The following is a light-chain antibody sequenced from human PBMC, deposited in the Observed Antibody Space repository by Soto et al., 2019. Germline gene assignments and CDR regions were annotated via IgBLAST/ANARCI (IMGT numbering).Light chain of an antibody. Sequence: QSVLTQPPSLSGAPGHRVTISCTRSSSNIGAGYDVHWYQQLPGTAPKLLIYGNCNRPSGVPDRFPGSKSGTSASLAIAGLQVEDEAGYYCQSFDSSLSQGGFGAGSKVTVL. CDR3: QSFDSSLSQGG. V-gene: IGLV1-40*01. CDR1: SSNIGAGYD. J-gene: IGLJ1*01. CDR2: GNC.